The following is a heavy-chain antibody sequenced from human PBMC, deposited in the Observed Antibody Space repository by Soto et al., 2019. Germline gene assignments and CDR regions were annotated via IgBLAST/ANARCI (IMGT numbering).Heavy chain of an antibody. CDR1: GFVFSRFG. J-gene: IGHJ6*02. D-gene: IGHD2-15*01. CDR3: ASEYCSGGSCYYYGMDV. V-gene: IGHV3-33*08. Sequence: QVQLVESGGGVVQPGTSLRLACAASGFVFSRFGMHWVRQAPGKGLEWVAVIWYDGNNKYYGDSVKGRFTISRDNSKNTLYLQMNSLRAEDTAVYYCASEYCSGGSCYYYGMDVWGQGTTVTVSS. CDR2: IWYDGNNK.